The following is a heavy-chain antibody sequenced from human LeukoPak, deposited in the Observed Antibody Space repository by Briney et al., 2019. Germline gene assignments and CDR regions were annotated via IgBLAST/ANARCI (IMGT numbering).Heavy chain of an antibody. J-gene: IGHJ4*02. CDR2: ISAYNGNT. CDR3: ATTTLDYGLPLPLDY. V-gene: IGHV1-18*01. D-gene: IGHD4-17*01. CDR1: GYTFTSYG. Sequence: ASVKVSCKASGYTFTSYGISWVRQAPGQGLEWMGWISAYNGNTNYAQKLQGRVTMTTDTSTGTAYMELRSLRSDDTAVYYCATTTLDYGLPLPLDYWGQGTLVTVSS.